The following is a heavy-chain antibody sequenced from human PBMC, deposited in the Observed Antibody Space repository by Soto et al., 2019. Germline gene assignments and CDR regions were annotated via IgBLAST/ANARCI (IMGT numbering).Heavy chain of an antibody. CDR3: ARERAYDSWSGYVYDYYGMDV. Sequence: QVKLVQSGAEVKKPGASVKVSCKASGYTFTSYGISWVRQAPGQGLEWMGWISAYNGNTNYAQKLQGRVTMTTDTSTSAAYMELRSLRADDTAVYYCARERAYDSWSGYVYDYYGMDVWGQGTTVTVSS. CDR1: GYTFTSYG. V-gene: IGHV1-18*04. J-gene: IGHJ6*02. D-gene: IGHD3-3*01. CDR2: ISAYNGNT.